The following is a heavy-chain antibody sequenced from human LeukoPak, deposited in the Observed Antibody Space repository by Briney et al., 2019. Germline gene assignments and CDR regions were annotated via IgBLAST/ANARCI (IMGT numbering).Heavy chain of an antibody. CDR3: ARGSSTMIVVVTPDFDY. V-gene: IGHV4-34*01. J-gene: IGHJ4*02. CDR2: INHSGGT. D-gene: IGHD3-22*01. CDR1: GGSFSGYY. Sequence: KPSETLSLTCAVYGGSFSGYYWSWIRQPPGKGLEWIGEINHSGGTNYNPSLKSRVTISVDTSKNQFSLKLSSVTAADTAVYYCARGSSTMIVVVTPDFDYWGQGTLVTVSS.